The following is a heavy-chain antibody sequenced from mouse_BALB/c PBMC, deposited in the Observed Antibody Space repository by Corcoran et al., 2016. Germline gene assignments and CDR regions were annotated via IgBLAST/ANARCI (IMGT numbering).Heavy chain of an antibody. CDR2: IDPANGNT. J-gene: IGHJ3*01. V-gene: IGHV14-3*02. Sequence: EVQLQQSGAELVKPGASVKLSCTASGFNIKDTYMHWVKQRPEQGLEWIGRIDPANGNTKYDPKFQGKATITADTSSNTAYLQLSSLTSEDTAVYYCARPGNYGAWFAYWGQGTLVTVSA. CDR3: ARPGNYGAWFAY. D-gene: IGHD2-1*01. CDR1: GFNIKDTY.